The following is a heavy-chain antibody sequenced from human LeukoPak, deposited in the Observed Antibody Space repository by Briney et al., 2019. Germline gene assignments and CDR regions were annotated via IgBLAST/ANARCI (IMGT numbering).Heavy chain of an antibody. CDR1: GGSFSGYY. Sequence: SETLSLTCAVYGGSFSGYYWSWIRQPPGKGLEWIGEINHSGSTHYNPSLKSRVTISVDTSKNQFSLKLSSVTAADTAVYYCARGFRRLESWGQGTLVTVSS. CDR2: INHSGST. J-gene: IGHJ4*02. D-gene: IGHD6-19*01. CDR3: ARGFRRLES. V-gene: IGHV4-34*01.